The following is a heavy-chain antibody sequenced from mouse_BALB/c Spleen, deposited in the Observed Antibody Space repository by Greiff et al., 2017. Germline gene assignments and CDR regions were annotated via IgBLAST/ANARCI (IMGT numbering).Heavy chain of an antibody. V-gene: IGHV5-6*01. D-gene: IGHD1-2*01. CDR3: ARPNSLLRLLYYFDY. J-gene: IGHJ2*01. Sequence: EVQGVESGGDLVKPGGSLKLSCAASGFTFSSYGMSWVRQTPDKRLEWVATISSGGSYTYYPDSVKGRFTISRDNAKNTLYLQMSSLKSEDTAMYYCARPNSLLRLLYYFDYWGQGTTLTVSS. CDR1: GFTFSSYG. CDR2: ISSGGSYT.